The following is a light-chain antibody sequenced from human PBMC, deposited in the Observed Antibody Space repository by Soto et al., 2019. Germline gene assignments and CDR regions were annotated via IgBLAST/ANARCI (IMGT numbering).Light chain of an antibody. V-gene: IGKV3D-20*02. CDR1: QTVRNNY. CDR3: QQRHMWPIT. J-gene: IGKJ5*01. Sequence: EFVLTQSKGTLSLSPGERATLSCRASQTVRNNYLAWYQQKPGQAPRLLIYDASSRATGIPPRFSGSGSGTDFTLTISSLEPEDSAVYYCQQRHMWPITFGQGTRLENK. CDR2: DAS.